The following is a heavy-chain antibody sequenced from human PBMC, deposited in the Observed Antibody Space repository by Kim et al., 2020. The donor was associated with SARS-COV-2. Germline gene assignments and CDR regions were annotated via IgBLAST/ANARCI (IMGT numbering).Heavy chain of an antibody. D-gene: IGHD1-26*01. V-gene: IGHV3-15*01. Sequence: TEGGTTDYAAPVKGRFTISRDDSKNTLYLQMNSLKTEDTAVYYCTSSGTAWGQGTLVTVSS. CDR3: TSSGTA. J-gene: IGHJ4*02. CDR2: TEGGTT.